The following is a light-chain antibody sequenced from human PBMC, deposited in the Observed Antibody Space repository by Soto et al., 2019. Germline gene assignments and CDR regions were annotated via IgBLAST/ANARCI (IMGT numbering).Light chain of an antibody. CDR3: QQYTNWPPT. CDR2: GAS. J-gene: IGKJ5*01. Sequence: EIVMTQSPATLSVSPGERATLSCRASQSVTSNLAWYQQKPGQAPRLLIYGASTRATGIPARFSGSGSGTEFTLTISSLQSEDFAVYYCQQYTNWPPTFGQGIRLEIK. V-gene: IGKV3-15*01. CDR1: QSVTSN.